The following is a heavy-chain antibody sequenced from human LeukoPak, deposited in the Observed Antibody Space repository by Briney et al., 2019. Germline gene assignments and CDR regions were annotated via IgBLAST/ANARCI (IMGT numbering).Heavy chain of an antibody. J-gene: IGHJ3*02. Sequence: PGGSLRLSCAASGFTFRSFGIHWVRQAPGKGLEWVAVIWYDGSKKYYADSVKGRFTISRDNSKNTLYLQMNSLRAEDTAIYYCAGEGGVVVVPAAMRAFDIWGQGTMVTVSS. CDR1: GFTFRSFG. CDR2: IWYDGSKK. D-gene: IGHD2-2*01. V-gene: IGHV3-33*01. CDR3: AGEGGVVVVPAAMRAFDI.